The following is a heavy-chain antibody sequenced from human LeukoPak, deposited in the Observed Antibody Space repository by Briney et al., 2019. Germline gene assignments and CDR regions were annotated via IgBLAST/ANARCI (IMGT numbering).Heavy chain of an antibody. CDR3: ARLSIVATI. Sequence: GGSLRLSCAASGFTFGSYAMHWVRQAPGKGLEWVAVISYDGSNKYYADSVKGRFTISRDNSKNTLYLQMNSLRAEDTAVYYCARLSIVATIWGQGTLVTVSS. D-gene: IGHD5-12*01. J-gene: IGHJ4*02. CDR2: ISYDGSNK. V-gene: IGHV3-30*04. CDR1: GFTFGSYA.